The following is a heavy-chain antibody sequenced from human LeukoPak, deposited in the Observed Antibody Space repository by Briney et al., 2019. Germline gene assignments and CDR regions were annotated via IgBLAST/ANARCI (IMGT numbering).Heavy chain of an antibody. J-gene: IGHJ6*03. CDR3: ARSPAFRRITMVRATHYYYMDV. V-gene: IGHV4-39*07. CDR1: GGSISSSSYY. CDR2: IYYSGST. D-gene: IGHD3-10*01. Sequence: PSETLSLTCTVSGGSISSSSYYWGWIRQPPGTGLEWIGSIYYSGSTNYNPSLKSRVTISVDTSKNQFSLKLSSVTAADTAVYYCARSPAFRRITMVRATHYYYMDVWGKGTTVTISS.